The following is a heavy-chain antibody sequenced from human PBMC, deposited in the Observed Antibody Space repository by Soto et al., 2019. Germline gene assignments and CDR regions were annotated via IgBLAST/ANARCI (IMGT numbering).Heavy chain of an antibody. CDR3: ARGASYCTNGVCYPNWFDP. D-gene: IGHD2-8*01. V-gene: IGHV4-30-4*01. Sequence: PSETLSLTCTVSGGSISSGDYYWSWIRQPPGKGLEWIGYINYSGSTYYNPSLKSRVTISVDTSKNQFSLKLSSVTAADTAVYYCARGASYCTNGVCYPNWFDPWGQGTLVTVSS. CDR1: GGSISSGDYY. CDR2: INYSGST. J-gene: IGHJ5*02.